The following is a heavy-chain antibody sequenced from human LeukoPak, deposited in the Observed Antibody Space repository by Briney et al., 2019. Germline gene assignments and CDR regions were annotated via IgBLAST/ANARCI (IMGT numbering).Heavy chain of an antibody. V-gene: IGHV4-61*01. D-gene: IGHD3-22*01. CDR3: ARVYYDSSGYYTFDY. J-gene: IGHJ4*02. CDR1: GGSVSSGSYY. Sequence: PSETLSLTCTVSGGSVSSGSYYWSWIRQPPGKGLEWLGYIYYSGSTNYNPSLKSRVTISVDTSKNQFSLKLSSVTAADTAVYYCARVYYDSSGYYTFDYWGQGTLVTVSS. CDR2: IYYSGST.